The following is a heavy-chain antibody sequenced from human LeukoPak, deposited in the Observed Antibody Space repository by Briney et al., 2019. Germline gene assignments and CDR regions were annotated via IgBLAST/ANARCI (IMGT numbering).Heavy chain of an antibody. Sequence: SETLSLTCTVSGVSISSSNSYWGWIRQPPGKGLEWIGSIYYSGSTYYNPSLKSRVTISVDTSKNQFSLKLSSVTAADTAVYYCARDRIGRQQATFDYWGQGTLVTVSS. CDR3: ARDRIGRQQATFDY. J-gene: IGHJ4*02. V-gene: IGHV4-39*07. CDR1: GVSISSSNSY. D-gene: IGHD6-13*01. CDR2: IYYSGST.